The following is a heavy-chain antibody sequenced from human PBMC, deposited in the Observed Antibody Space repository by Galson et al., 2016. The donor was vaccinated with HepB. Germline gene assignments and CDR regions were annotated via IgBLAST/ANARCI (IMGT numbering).Heavy chain of an antibody. CDR3: ARDPKFQIYCPSTSDCYAQAFFFDI. CDR2: THYRSKWNT. V-gene: IGHV6-1*01. D-gene: IGHD5/OR15-5a*01. J-gene: IGHJ4*02. Sequence: CAISGDSVSSNTAAWNWIRQSPSRGLEWLGRTHYRSKWNTDYAISMKTRMTINVDASRNQFSLQLDSVTPEDAAVYYCARDPKFQIYCPSTSDCYAQAFFFDIWGQGTRFSVSS. CDR1: GDSVSSNTAA.